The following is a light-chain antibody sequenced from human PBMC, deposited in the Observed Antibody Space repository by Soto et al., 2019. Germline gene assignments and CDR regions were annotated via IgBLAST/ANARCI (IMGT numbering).Light chain of an antibody. CDR3: ATWDDSLRGWV. Sequence: LTQPPSASGTPGQRVTISCSGSSSNIGDSYGYWFQQLPGTAPKLLIYRNNQRPSGVPDRFSGSKSGTSASLAISGLRPEDEADYYCATWDDSLRGWVFGGGTKLTVL. V-gene: IGLV1-47*01. CDR2: RNN. J-gene: IGLJ3*02. CDR1: SSNIGDSY.